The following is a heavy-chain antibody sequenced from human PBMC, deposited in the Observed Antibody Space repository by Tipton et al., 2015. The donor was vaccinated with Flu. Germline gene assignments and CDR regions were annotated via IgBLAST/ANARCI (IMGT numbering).Heavy chain of an antibody. CDR1: GYTFTGYY. CDR3: AREGIWLGQLLYGMDV. J-gene: IGHJ6*02. V-gene: IGHV1-2*02. D-gene: IGHD3-10*01. Sequence: QLVQSGAEVKKPGASVKVSCKASGYTFTGYYMHWVRQAPGQGLEWMGWINPNSGGTNYAQKFQGRVTMTTDTSISTAYMELSRLRSDDTAMYYCAREGIWLGQLLYGMDVWGQGTTVTVSS. CDR2: INPNSGGT.